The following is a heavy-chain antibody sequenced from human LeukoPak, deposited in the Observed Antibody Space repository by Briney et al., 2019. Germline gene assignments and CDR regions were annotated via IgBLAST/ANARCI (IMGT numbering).Heavy chain of an antibody. CDR3: STDNNYGDYGLDY. Sequence: GGSLRLSCAASGFTFTNAWMSWVRQAPGKGLGWVGRIKRKTDGGTTDYAAPVKGRFTISRDDSKNTLYLQMNSLKSEDTALYYCSTDNNYGDYGLDYWGQGTLVTVSS. V-gene: IGHV3-15*01. J-gene: IGHJ4*02. CDR2: IKRKTDGGTT. D-gene: IGHD4-17*01. CDR1: GFTFTNAW.